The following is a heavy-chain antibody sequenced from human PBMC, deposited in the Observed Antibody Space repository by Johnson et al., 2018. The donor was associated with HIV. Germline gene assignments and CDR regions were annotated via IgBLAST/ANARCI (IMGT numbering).Heavy chain of an antibody. CDR2: ISYDGSNK. V-gene: IGHV3-30*03. D-gene: IGHD2-21*02. J-gene: IGHJ3*02. CDR3: AREEMVVVTAMDI. Sequence: QVQLVESGGGVVQPGRSLRLSCAASGFTFSSHGMHWVRQAPGKGLEWVTVISYDGSNKYYADSVKGRFTISRDNSKNTLYLQMNSLIDEDTAVYYCAREEMVVVTAMDIWGQGTMVTVSS. CDR1: GFTFSSHG.